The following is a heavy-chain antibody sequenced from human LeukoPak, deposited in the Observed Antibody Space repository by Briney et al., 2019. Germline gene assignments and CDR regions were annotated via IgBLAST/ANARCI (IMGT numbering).Heavy chain of an antibody. D-gene: IGHD3-22*01. J-gene: IGHJ4*02. CDR1: GFTFSSYS. Sequence: GGPLRLSCVGSGFTFSSYSMSWVRQAPGKGLEWVSGISGGGGSTYYADSVKGRFTISRDNSKNTLYLQVNSLRAEDTAVYYCAKGGMGYDSSGYLYFDYWGQGTLVTVSS. CDR2: ISGGGGST. V-gene: IGHV3-23*01. CDR3: AKGGMGYDSSGYLYFDY.